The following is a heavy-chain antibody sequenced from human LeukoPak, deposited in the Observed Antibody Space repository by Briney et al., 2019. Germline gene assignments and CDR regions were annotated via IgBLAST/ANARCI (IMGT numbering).Heavy chain of an antibody. Sequence: ASVKVSCKASGYTFTSYGISWVRQAPGQGLEWMGWISAYNGNTNYAQKLQGRVTMTTDTSTSTAYMELRSLRSEDTAVYYCARGDYGDYVVNWFDPWGQGTLVTVSS. CDR3: ARGDYGDYVVNWFDP. CDR2: ISAYNGNT. D-gene: IGHD4-17*01. J-gene: IGHJ5*02. V-gene: IGHV1-18*01. CDR1: GYTFTSYG.